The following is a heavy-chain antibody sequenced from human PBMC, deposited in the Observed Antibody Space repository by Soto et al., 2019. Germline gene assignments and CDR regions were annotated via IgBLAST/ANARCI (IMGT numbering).Heavy chain of an antibody. J-gene: IGHJ4*02. CDR1: GFTFSNYA. D-gene: IGHD2-21*02. Sequence: GGSLRLSCSASGFTFSNYAMHWVRQAPGKGLEYVSAISTNGDNTYYGDSVKGRFTISRDNSKSTLYLQMSSLRSEDTAIYYCVKDFVAQCAGDCYLFDYWGQGTLVTVSS. V-gene: IGHV3-64D*08. CDR3: VKDFVAQCAGDCYLFDY. CDR2: ISTNGDNT.